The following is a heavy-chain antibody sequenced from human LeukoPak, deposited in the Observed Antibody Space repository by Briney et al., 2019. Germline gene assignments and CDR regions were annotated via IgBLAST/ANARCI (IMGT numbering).Heavy chain of an antibody. V-gene: IGHV1-69*06. J-gene: IGHJ6*02. D-gene: IGHD6-19*01. Sequence: GASVKVSCKASGDTLNNYGINWVRQAPGRGLEWMGGIIPISASTTYAQSFQGRVTITADKSTSTAYMELSSLRSEDTAVYYCASIAVAGTSRLDYYYYGMDVWGQGTTVTVSS. CDR1: GDTLNNYG. CDR3: ASIAVAGTSRLDYYYYGMDV. CDR2: IIPISAST.